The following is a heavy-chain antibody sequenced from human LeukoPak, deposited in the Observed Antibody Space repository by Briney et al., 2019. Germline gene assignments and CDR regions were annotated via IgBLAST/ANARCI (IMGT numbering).Heavy chain of an antibody. V-gene: IGHV3-30*18. Sequence: PGGSLRLSCAASGFTFSSYGMHWVRQAPGKGLEWVAVISYDGSNKYYADSVKGRFTISRDNSKNTLYLQMNSLRAEDTAVYYCAKDLAVVVPAAMRGGLTTQDYWGQGTLVTVSS. CDR2: ISYDGSNK. D-gene: IGHD2-2*01. J-gene: IGHJ4*02. CDR1: GFTFSSYG. CDR3: AKDLAVVVPAAMRGGLTTQDY.